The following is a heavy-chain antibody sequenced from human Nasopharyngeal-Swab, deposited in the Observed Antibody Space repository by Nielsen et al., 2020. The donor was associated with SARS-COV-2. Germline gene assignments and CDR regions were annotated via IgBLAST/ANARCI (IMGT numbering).Heavy chain of an antibody. CDR3: ARDSYYYDSSGMGPCAFDI. J-gene: IGHJ3*02. CDR1: GFTFSSYS. D-gene: IGHD3-22*01. CDR2: ISSSSSYI. Sequence: GGSLRLSCAASGFTFSSYSMNWVRQAPGKGLEWVSSISSSSSYIYYADSVKGRFTISRDNAKNSLYLQMNNLRAEDTAVYYCARDSYYYDSSGMGPCAFDIWGQGTMVTVSS. V-gene: IGHV3-21*01.